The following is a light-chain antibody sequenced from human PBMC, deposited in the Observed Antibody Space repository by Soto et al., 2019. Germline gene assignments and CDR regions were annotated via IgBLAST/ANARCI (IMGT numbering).Light chain of an antibody. CDR2: GAS. V-gene: IGKV3-15*01. J-gene: IGKJ4*01. CDR1: QSVSSN. CDR3: QQYNNWPPLT. Sequence: EIVMPQSPATLSVSPGERATLSCRASQSVSSNLAWYQQKPGQAPRLLIYGASTRATGIPARFSGSGSGTEFTLTISSLPSEDFAVYYCQQYNNWPPLTFGGGTKVEIK.